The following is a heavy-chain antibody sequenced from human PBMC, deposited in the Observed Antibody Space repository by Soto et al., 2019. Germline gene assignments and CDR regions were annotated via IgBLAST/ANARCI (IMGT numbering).Heavy chain of an antibody. CDR2: INHSGST. J-gene: IGHJ3*02. D-gene: IGHD1-26*01. V-gene: IGHV4-34*02. CDR1: GGSFSDYY. Sequence: QVQLQQRGAGLLKPSETLSLTCAVLGGSFSDYYWTWIRQPPGKGLEWIGEINHSGSTSYNPSHKSRLTLSVDTSTKEFSLNLSSVTAADTAAYHCVRGRAFMSRVAFDIWGQGTMVTVSS. CDR3: VRGRAFMSRVAFDI.